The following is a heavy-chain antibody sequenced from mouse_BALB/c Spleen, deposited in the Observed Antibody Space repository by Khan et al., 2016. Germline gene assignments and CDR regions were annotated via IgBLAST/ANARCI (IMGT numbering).Heavy chain of an antibody. Sequence: EVELVEAGGDLVKPGGSLKLSCAASGFTFSSYGMSWVRQTQDKRLEWVATISSGGSYTYYPDSVKGRFTISRDNAKNTLYLQMSSQKSEYTAMYYCERQGFDAMDYWGQGTSVTVSS. D-gene: IGHD3-1*01. CDR2: ISSGGSYT. J-gene: IGHJ4*01. CDR1: GFTFSSYG. CDR3: ERQGFDAMDY. V-gene: IGHV5-6*01.